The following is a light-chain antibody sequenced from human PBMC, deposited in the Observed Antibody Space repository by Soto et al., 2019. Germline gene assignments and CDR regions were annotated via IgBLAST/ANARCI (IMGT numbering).Light chain of an antibody. Sequence: DIQMTQSPSTLPASVGDRVTITCRASQSISNWLAWYQQKPGRAPKLLIYAASTLQSGVPSRFSGSGSGTEFTLTISSLQPDDFATYYCQQYNSYSWTFGQGTKVDIK. CDR2: AAS. CDR3: QQYNSYSWT. CDR1: QSISNW. V-gene: IGKV1-5*01. J-gene: IGKJ1*01.